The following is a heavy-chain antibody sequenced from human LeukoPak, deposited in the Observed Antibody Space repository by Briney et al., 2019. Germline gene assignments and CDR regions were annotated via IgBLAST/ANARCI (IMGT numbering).Heavy chain of an antibody. CDR2: MNPNSGNT. D-gene: IGHD2-15*01. J-gene: IGHJ4*02. CDR1: GYTFTSYD. V-gene: IGHV1-8*01. CDR3: ARRGGLKRGGSCFDY. Sequence: ASVKVSCKASGYTFTSYDINWVRQATGQGLERMGWMNPNSGNTGYAQKFQGRVTMTRNTSISTAYMELSSLRSEDTAVYYCARRGGLKRGGSCFDYWGKGTLVTVSS.